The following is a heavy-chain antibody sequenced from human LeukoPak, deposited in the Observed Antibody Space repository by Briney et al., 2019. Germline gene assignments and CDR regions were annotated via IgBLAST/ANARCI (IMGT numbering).Heavy chain of an antibody. J-gene: IGHJ4*02. Sequence: SETLSLTCTVSGGSISSGGYNWSWIRQHPGKGLEWIGYIYYSGSTYYNPSLKSRVTISVDTSKNQFSLKLSSVTAADTAVYYCARNDLEWVESDYWGQGTLVTVSS. CDR2: IYYSGST. CDR1: GGSISSGGYN. V-gene: IGHV4-31*03. D-gene: IGHD3-3*01. CDR3: ARNDLEWVESDY.